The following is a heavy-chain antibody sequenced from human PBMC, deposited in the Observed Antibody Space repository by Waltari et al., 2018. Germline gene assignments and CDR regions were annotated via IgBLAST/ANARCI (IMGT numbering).Heavy chain of an antibody. CDR2: ISAYNGNT. D-gene: IGHD6-13*01. V-gene: IGHV1-18*01. CDR3: AFSSSSWYPYYYGMDV. Sequence: QVQLVQSGAEVKKPGASVKVSCKASGYPFTSYGISWVRQAPGQGLEWMGWISAYNGNTNYAQKLQGRVTMTTDTSTSTAYMELRSLRSDDTAVYYCAFSSSSWYPYYYGMDVWGQGTTVTVSS. J-gene: IGHJ6*02. CDR1: GYPFTSYG.